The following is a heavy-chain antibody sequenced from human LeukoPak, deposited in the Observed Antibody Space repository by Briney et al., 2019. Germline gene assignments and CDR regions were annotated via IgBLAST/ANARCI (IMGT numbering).Heavy chain of an antibody. CDR3: ASDYAFDI. Sequence: PRGSLRLSCAASGFTFSSYSMNWVRQAPGKGLEWVSYISSSSSTIYYADSVKGRFTISRDNAKNSLYLQMNSLRAEDTAVYYCASDYAFDIWGQGTMVTVSS. V-gene: IGHV3-48*01. CDR2: ISSSSSTI. CDR1: GFTFSSYS. J-gene: IGHJ3*02.